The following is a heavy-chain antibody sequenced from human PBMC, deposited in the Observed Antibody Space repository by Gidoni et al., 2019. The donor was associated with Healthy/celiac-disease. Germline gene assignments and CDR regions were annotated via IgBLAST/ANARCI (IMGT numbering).Heavy chain of an antibody. CDR1: GYTFTSYA. Sequence: QVQLVQSGAEEKKPGASVKVSCKASGYTFTSYAMHWVRQAPGQRLEWMGWINAGNGNTKYSQKFQGRVTITRDTSASTAYMELSSLRSEDTAVYYCARGSSWSPGPYGMDVWGQGTTVTVSS. V-gene: IGHV1-3*05. CDR2: INAGNGNT. J-gene: IGHJ6*02. CDR3: ARGSSWSPGPYGMDV. D-gene: IGHD6-13*01.